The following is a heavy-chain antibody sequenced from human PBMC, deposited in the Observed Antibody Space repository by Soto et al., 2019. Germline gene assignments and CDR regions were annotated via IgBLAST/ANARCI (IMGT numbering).Heavy chain of an antibody. CDR1: GGSISSYY. J-gene: IGHJ4*02. CDR2: IYYSGGT. Sequence: QVQLQESGPGLVKPSETLSLTCTVSGGSISSYYWSWIRQPPGKGLEWIGYIYYSGGTNYNPSLKSRVTIPVDTPKNPCSLKLSSVTAADPAVYYWAGGWGLQFDYWGQGTLVTVSS. V-gene: IGHV4-59*01. CDR3: AGGWGLQFDY. D-gene: IGHD1-26*01.